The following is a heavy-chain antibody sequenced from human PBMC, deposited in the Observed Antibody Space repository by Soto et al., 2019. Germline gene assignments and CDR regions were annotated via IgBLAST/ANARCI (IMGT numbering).Heavy chain of an antibody. D-gene: IGHD6-13*01. V-gene: IGHV1-3*01. CDR2: INAGNGNT. CDR3: ARDFLLIAAAPTGIGS. Sequence: ASVKVSCKASGYTFTSYAMHWVRQAPGQRLEWMGWINAGNGNTKYSQKFQGRVTITRDTSASTAYMELSSLRSEDTAVYYCARDFLLIAAAPTGIGSWCQGALLTVSS. CDR1: GYTFTSYA. J-gene: IGHJ5*02.